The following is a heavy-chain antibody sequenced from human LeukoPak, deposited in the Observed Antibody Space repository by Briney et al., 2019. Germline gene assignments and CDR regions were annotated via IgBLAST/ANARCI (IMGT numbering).Heavy chain of an antibody. Sequence: GGSLRLSCAASGFTVITNDMTWVRQAPGKGLERVSVLYSDGNTKYADSVQGRFTISRDNSRNTLYLEMNSLSPDDTAVYYCARGVEPLAANTLAYWGQGTLVTVSS. V-gene: IGHV3-53*01. D-gene: IGHD1-14*01. CDR2: LYSDGNT. CDR1: GFTVITND. J-gene: IGHJ4*02. CDR3: ARGVEPLAANTLAY.